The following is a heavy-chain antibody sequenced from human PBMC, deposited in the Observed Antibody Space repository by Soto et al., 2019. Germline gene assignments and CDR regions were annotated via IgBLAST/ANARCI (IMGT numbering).Heavy chain of an antibody. D-gene: IGHD2-2*01. V-gene: IGHV4-34*01. CDR2: INHSGST. CDR3: ARANKQYQLPLHIDY. CDR1: GGSFSGYY. J-gene: IGHJ4*02. Sequence: QVQLQQWGAGLLKPSETLSLTCAVYGGSFSGYYWSWIRQPPGKGLEWIGEINHSGSTNYNPSLKSRVTISVDTSKNQFSLKLSSVTAADTAVYYCARANKQYQLPLHIDYWGQGTLVTVSS.